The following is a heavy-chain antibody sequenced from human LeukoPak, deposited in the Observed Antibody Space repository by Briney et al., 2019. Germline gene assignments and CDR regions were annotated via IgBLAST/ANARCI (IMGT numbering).Heavy chain of an antibody. V-gene: IGHV1-2*02. CDR2: INPNSGGS. Sequence: ASVKVSCKASGYTFTGYNMHWVRQAPGQGLEWMGWINPNSGGSNYAQKFQGRVTMTSDTSINTAYMELSRLISDDTAVYYCAGDGYNSRRFFDYWGQGTLVTVSS. CDR3: AGDGYNSRRFFDY. D-gene: IGHD5-24*01. CDR1: GYTFTGYN. J-gene: IGHJ4*02.